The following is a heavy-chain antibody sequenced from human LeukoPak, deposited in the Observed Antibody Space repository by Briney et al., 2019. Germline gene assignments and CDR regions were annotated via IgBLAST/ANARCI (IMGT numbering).Heavy chain of an antibody. V-gene: IGHV3-48*01. CDR1: GFTFSDYA. CDR3: AKDQLLYRYLDY. J-gene: IGHJ4*02. Sequence: GGSLRLSCAASGFTFSDYAMNWVRQAPGKGLEWVSYISTSSTTIYYADSAKGRFTISRDNSKNTLYLQMNSLRAEDTAVYYCAKDQLLYRYLDYWGQGTLVTVSS. CDR2: ISTSSTTI. D-gene: IGHD2-2*02.